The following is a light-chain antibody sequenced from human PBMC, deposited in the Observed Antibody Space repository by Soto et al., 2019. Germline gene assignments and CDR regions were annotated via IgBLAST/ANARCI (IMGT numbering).Light chain of an antibody. J-gene: IGKJ4*01. V-gene: IGKV1-17*01. CDR1: QGIRTD. Sequence: DIQMTQSPSSLSASVGDRVTITCRASQGIRTDLGWYQQKPGEAPKRLIYTASSLQSGVPSRFSGSGSGTEFTLTISGLQPEAYATYYCLQHNSYPLTFGGGTKVEVK. CDR2: TAS. CDR3: LQHNSYPLT.